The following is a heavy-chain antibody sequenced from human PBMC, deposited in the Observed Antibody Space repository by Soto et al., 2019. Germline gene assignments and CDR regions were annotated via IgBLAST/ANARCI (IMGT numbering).Heavy chain of an antibody. CDR2: IYYSGST. CDR1: GGSISSGDYY. J-gene: IGHJ5*02. CDR3: ASIYDSSGYYYVNNWFDP. Sequence: QVQLPESGPGLVKPSQTLSLTCTVSGGSISSGDYYWSWIRQHPGKGLEWIGSIYYSGSTYYNPSLMSLVTISVDTSKNQFSLKLSSVTPADTAVYYCASIYDSSGYYYVNNWFDPWGQGTLVTVSS. V-gene: IGHV4-31*01. D-gene: IGHD3-22*01.